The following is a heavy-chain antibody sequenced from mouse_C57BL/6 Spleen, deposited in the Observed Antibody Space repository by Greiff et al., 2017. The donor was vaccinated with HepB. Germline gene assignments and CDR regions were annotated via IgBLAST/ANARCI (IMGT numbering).Heavy chain of an antibody. D-gene: IGHD1-1*01. Sequence: QVQLKQSGAELVRPGASVKLSCKASGYTFTDYYINWVKQRPGQGLEWIARIYPGSGNTYYNEKFKGKATLTAEKSSSTAYMQLSSLTSEDSAVYFCARPLYGSSYGDAMDYWGQGTSVTVSS. V-gene: IGHV1-76*01. CDR2: IYPGSGNT. J-gene: IGHJ4*01. CDR1: GYTFTDYY. CDR3: ARPLYGSSYGDAMDY.